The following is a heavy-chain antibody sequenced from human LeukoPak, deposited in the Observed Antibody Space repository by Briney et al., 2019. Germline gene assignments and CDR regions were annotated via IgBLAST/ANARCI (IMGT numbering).Heavy chain of an antibody. CDR2: IIPILGIA. CDR1: GGTFSSYA. J-gene: IGHJ4*02. Sequence: GASVKVSCKASGGTFSSYAISWVRQAPGQGLEWMGRIIPILGIANYAQKFQGRVTITADKSTSTAYMELSSLRSEDTAVYYCARDARIMITFGGVIARYWGQGTLVTVSS. D-gene: IGHD3-16*02. CDR3: ARDARIMITFGGVIARY. V-gene: IGHV1-69*04.